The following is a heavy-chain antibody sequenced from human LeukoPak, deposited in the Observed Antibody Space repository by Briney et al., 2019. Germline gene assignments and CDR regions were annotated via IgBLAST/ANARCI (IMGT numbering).Heavy chain of an antibody. CDR1: GGSISSSSYY. J-gene: IGHJ6*02. D-gene: IGHD3-22*01. CDR2: IYYSGST. Sequence: SETLSLTCTVSGGSISSSSYYWGWIRQPPGKGLEWIGYIYYSGSTNYNPSLKSRVTISVDTSKNQFSLKLSSVTAADTAVYYCARDPGTTSGYGPYYYGMDVWGQGTTVTVSS. V-gene: IGHV4-61*01. CDR3: ARDPGTTSGYGPYYYGMDV.